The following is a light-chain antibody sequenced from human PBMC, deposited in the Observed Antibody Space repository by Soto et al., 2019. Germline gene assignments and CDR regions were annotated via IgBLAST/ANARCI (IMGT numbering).Light chain of an antibody. CDR3: LSSDSRLRAVV. V-gene: IGLV1-40*01. CDR2: GNS. Sequence: QSVLTQPASVSGAQGQRVTISCTGSSSNIGAGYDVHGYQQLTVTSPKLLIYGNSNRPSGVPDRFSGSKSGTSASLALTGLQADDAAGYYRLSSDSRLRAVVFGGGTTLTVL. J-gene: IGLJ2*01. CDR1: SSNIGAGYD.